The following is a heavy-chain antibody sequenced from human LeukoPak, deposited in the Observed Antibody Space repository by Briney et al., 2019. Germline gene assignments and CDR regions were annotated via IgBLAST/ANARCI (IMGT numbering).Heavy chain of an antibody. CDR1: GGTFSSYA. V-gene: IGHV1-69*13. Sequence: ASVKVSCKASGGTFSSYAISWVRQAPGQGLEWMGGIIPIFGTANYAQKFQGRVTITADESTSTVHMELSSLTSEDTAMYYCARDRSSGTFDSFGIWGPGTMVTVSS. J-gene: IGHJ3*02. CDR2: IIPIFGTA. D-gene: IGHD1-26*01. CDR3: ARDRSSGTFDSFGI.